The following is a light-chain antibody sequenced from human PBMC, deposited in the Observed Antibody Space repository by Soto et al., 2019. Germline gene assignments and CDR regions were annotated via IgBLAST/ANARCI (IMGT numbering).Light chain of an antibody. CDR1: QSVNSNS. Sequence: EVCLTRSPGTRSVSPCERSTPSCRASQSVNSNSLAWYQQKPGQAPRVFIYGASTRATGIPDRFSGSGSGTDFTLTISRLEPEDFAVYYCQQQGRSWITFGQGTRLEIK. CDR2: GAS. V-gene: IGKV3-20*01. CDR3: QQQGRSWIT. J-gene: IGKJ5*01.